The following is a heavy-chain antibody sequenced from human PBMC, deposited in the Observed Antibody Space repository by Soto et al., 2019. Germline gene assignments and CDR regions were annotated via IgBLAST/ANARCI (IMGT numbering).Heavy chain of an antibody. J-gene: IGHJ6*02. D-gene: IGHD2-2*01. V-gene: IGHV1-69*12. CDR1: GGTFSSYA. Sequence: QVQLVQSGAEVKKPGSSVKVSCKASGGTFSSYAISWVRQAPGQGLEWMGGIIPIFGTANYAQKLQGRVTITADESTSTAYMELSSLRSEDTAVYYCARGYQLLRYYYYGMDVWGQGTTVTVSS. CDR2: IIPIFGTA. CDR3: ARGYQLLRYYYYGMDV.